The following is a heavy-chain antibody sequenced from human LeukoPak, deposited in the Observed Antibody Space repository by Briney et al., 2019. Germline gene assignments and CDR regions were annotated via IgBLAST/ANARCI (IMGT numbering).Heavy chain of an antibody. V-gene: IGHV4-34*01. D-gene: IGHD2-2*02. J-gene: IGHJ4*02. CDR2: INHSGST. CDR3: ARVGKDIVVVPAAIAAAVYYFDY. Sequence: KPSETLSLNCAVYGGSFSGYYWSWIRQPPGKGLEWIGEINHSGSTNYNPSPKSRVTISVDTSKNQFSLKLSSVTAADTAVYYCARVGKDIVVVPAAIAAAVYYFDYWGQGTLVTVSS. CDR1: GGSFSGYY.